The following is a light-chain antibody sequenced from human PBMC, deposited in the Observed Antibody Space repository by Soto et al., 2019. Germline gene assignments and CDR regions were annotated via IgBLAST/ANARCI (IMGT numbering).Light chain of an antibody. J-gene: IGLJ2*01. CDR1: NIGVKS. Sequence: SYELTQPPSVSVAPGQTARITCGGNNIGVKSVHWYQQKPGQAPVLVVYDDSARPSGIPARFSGSNSGNTVTLTVSRVEGGDEADYYCHVWDSGSDQGIFGGGTKLTVL. CDR3: HVWDSGSDQGI. CDR2: DDS. V-gene: IGLV3-21*02.